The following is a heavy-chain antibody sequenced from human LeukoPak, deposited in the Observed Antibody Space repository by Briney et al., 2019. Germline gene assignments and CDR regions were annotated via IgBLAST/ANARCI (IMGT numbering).Heavy chain of an antibody. J-gene: IGHJ4*02. V-gene: IGHV3-9*01. D-gene: IGHD6-19*01. CDR1: GFTFDDYA. CDR2: ISWNSVNI. CDR3: AKDDAVAGPGGLFDY. Sequence: GGSLRLSCAASGFTFDDYAMYWVRQAPGQGLEWVSGISWNSVNIGYADSVKGRFTISRDNAKNSLYLQMHSLRPEDTALYYCAKDDAVAGPGGLFDYWGQGTLVTVSS.